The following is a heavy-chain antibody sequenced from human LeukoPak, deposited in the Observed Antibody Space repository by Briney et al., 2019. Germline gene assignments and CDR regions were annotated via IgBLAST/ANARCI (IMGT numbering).Heavy chain of an antibody. Sequence: GRSLRLSCAASGFTFDDYAMHWVRQAPGKGLEWVSGISWNSGSIGYADSVKGRFTTSRDNAKNSLYLQMNSLRAEDTALYYCAKAVVPAAMHVYYYGMDVWGQGTTVTVSS. V-gene: IGHV3-9*01. CDR1: GFTFDDYA. CDR3: AKAVVPAAMHVYYYGMDV. J-gene: IGHJ6*02. D-gene: IGHD2-2*01. CDR2: ISWNSGSI.